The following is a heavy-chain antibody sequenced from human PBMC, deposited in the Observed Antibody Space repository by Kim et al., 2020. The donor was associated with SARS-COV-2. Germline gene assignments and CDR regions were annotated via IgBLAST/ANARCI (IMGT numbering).Heavy chain of an antibody. CDR2: ISYTGDT. D-gene: IGHD3-10*01. CDR1: GGSISSSTYY. Sequence: SETLSLTCAVSGGSISSSTYYWGWIRQPPGKGLEWIGSISYTGDTSYKPSLRSRVTIFVDASRNQFSLKLSSVAAADTAVYYCVRHVYGSGSYIDYWGQGTLDIVSS. V-gene: IGHV4-39*01. J-gene: IGHJ4*02. CDR3: VRHVYGSGSYIDY.